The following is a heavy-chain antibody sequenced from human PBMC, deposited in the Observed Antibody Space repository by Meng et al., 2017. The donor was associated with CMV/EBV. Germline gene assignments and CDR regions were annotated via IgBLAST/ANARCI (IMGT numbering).Heavy chain of an antibody. V-gene: IGHV3-48*04. J-gene: IGHJ3*02. Sequence: GESLKISCAASGFTFSSYAMHWIRQAPGKGLEWVSYISSSGSTIYYADSVKGRFTISRDNAKNSLYLQMNSLRAEDTAVYYCARETLGYCSSTSCSDAFDIWGQGTMVTVSS. CDR3: ARETLGYCSSTSCSDAFDI. D-gene: IGHD2-2*01. CDR2: ISSSGSTI. CDR1: GFTFSSYA.